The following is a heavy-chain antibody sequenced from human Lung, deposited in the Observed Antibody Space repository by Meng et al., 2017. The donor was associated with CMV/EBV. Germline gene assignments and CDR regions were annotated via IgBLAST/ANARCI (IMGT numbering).Heavy chain of an antibody. D-gene: IGHD2-2*01. CDR2: IHYSGST. J-gene: IGHJ4*02. CDR1: GGSIFGYY. CDR3: AKGGAEYCSGARCYHFDY. V-gene: IGHV4-59*01. Sequence: SETLSLTXTVSGGSIFGYYWSWIRQPPGKELEWIAYIHYSGSTNYNPSLRSRATISLDRSKNQFSLNLTSVTAADTAVYYCAKGGAEYCSGARCYHFDYWGQGTLVTAPQ.